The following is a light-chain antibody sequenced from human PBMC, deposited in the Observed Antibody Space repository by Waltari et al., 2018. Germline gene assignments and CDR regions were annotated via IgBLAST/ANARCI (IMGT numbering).Light chain of an antibody. CDR3: QQSYSNPFT. Sequence: DIQMTQSPSSLSASVGDRVTITCRAIQTISTYLNWYHQKPGKAPKLLIYAASRLQSGVPSRFSGSGSGTDFTLTINSLQPEDFATYYCQQSYSNPFTFGPGTKVDI. J-gene: IGKJ3*01. CDR2: AAS. V-gene: IGKV1-39*01. CDR1: QTISTY.